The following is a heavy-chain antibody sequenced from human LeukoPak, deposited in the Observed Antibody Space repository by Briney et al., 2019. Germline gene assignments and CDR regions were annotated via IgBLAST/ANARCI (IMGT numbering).Heavy chain of an antibody. CDR2: IYSGGST. D-gene: IGHD3-10*01. J-gene: IGHJ4*02. CDR3: ARDSGEVPDY. CDR1: GFTVSSNY. V-gene: IGHV3-53*01. Sequence: GGSLRLSCAASGFTVSSNYLTWVRQAPGKGLEWVSCIYSGGSTYYTDSVKGRFTISRDNSKNTLYLQMNSLRAEDTAIYYCARDSGEVPDYWGQGTLVTVSS.